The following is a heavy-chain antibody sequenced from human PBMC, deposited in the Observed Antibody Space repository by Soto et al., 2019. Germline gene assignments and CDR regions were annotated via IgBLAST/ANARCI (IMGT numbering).Heavy chain of an antibody. D-gene: IGHD3-22*01. J-gene: IGHJ4*02. CDR3: ATKDSSGYYYAH. CDR1: GGSIGSGGYY. Sequence: SETMSLTCTVSGGSIGSGGYYWSWIRQPPGKGLEWIGEINHSGSTNYNPSLKSRVTVSVDTSKNQFSLKLSSVTAADTAVYYCATKDSSGYYYAHWGQGTLVTVSS. CDR2: INHSGST. V-gene: IGHV4-39*07.